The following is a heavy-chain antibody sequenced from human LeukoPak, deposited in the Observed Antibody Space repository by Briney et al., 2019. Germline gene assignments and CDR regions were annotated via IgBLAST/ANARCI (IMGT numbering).Heavy chain of an antibody. J-gene: IGHJ4*02. CDR3: ARVGNIVVVPAAQYYFDY. CDR2: INPNSGGT. CDR1: GYTFTGYY. D-gene: IGHD2-2*01. V-gene: IGHV1-2*02. Sequence: ASVKVSCKASGYTFTGYYMHWVRQAPGQGLEWMGWINPNSGGTNYAQKFQGRVTMTRDTSTSTAYMELRSLRSDDTAVYYCARVGNIVVVPAAQYYFDYWGQGTLVTVSS.